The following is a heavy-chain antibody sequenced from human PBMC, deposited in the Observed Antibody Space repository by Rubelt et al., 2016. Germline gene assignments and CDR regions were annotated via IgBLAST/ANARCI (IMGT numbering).Heavy chain of an antibody. J-gene: IGHJ4*02. CDR1: RNYG. Sequence: RNYGMHWVRQAPGKGLEWVALIYYDGSNKYCADSVKGRFTISRDNSKNTLYLQMNSLRAEDTAVYYCARGPGCTSTSCPYYFDYWGLGTLVTVSS. CDR3: ARGPGCTSTSCPYYFDY. D-gene: IGHD2-2*01. CDR2: IYYDGSNK. V-gene: IGHV3-33*01.